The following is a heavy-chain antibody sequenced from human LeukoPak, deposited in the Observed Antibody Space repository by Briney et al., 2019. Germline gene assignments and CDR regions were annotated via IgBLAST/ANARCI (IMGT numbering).Heavy chain of an antibody. V-gene: IGHV4-34*01. Sequence: SETLSLTCAVYGGSFSGYYWSWIRQPPGKGLEWIGEINHSGSTNYNPSLKSRVTISVDTSKNQFSLKLSSVTAADTAVYYCARTEVWIQLWEYWGQGTLVTVSS. CDR1: GGSFSGYY. J-gene: IGHJ4*02. CDR2: INHSGST. D-gene: IGHD5-18*01. CDR3: ARTEVWIQLWEY.